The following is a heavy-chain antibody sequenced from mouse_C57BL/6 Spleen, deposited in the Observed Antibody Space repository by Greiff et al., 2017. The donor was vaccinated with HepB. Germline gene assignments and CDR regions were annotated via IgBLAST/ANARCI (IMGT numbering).Heavy chain of an antibody. D-gene: IGHD2-4*01. V-gene: IGHV6-6*01. CDR1: GFTFSDAW. J-gene: IGHJ2*01. CDR3: TRLYDYAYFDY. Sequence: EVKLVESGGGLVQPGGSMKLSCAASGFTFSDAWMDWVRQSPEKGLEWVAEIRNKANNHATYYAESVKGRFTISSDDSKSSVYLQMNSLRAEDTGIYYCTRLYDYAYFDYWGQGTTLAVSS. CDR2: IRNKANNHAT.